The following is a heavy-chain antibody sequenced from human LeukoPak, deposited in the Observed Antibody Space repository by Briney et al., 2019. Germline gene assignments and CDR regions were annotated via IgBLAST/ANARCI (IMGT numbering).Heavy chain of an antibody. V-gene: IGHV3-23*01. CDR1: GFTFSSYA. J-gene: IGHJ4*02. Sequence: GGSLRLSCAASGFTFSSYAMSWVRQAPGKELEWVSAISGSGGSTYYADSVKGRSTISRDNSKNTLYLQMNSLRAEDTAVYYCAKDRRMVRGVVDYWGQGTLVTVSS. D-gene: IGHD3-10*01. CDR2: ISGSGGST. CDR3: AKDRRMVRGVVDY.